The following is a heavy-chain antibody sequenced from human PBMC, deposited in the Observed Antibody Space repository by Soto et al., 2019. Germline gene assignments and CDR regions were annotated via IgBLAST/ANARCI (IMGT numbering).Heavy chain of an antibody. J-gene: IGHJ4*02. CDR1: GFTFSSYW. CDR2: IKPDGSRT. Sequence: QLGGSLRLSCAASGFTFSSYWMHWVRQAPGEGLVWVSYIKPDGSRTKDADSVKGRFTISRDNARNTLYLRMNSLRAEDTAVYYCARDNNWSYDSWGRGTLVTVSS. D-gene: IGHD1-1*01. CDR3: ARDNNWSYDS. V-gene: IGHV3-74*03.